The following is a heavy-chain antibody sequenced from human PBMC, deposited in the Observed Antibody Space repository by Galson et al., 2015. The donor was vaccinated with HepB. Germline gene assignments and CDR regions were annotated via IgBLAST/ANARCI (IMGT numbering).Heavy chain of an antibody. CDR3: AKGGCSSAICYIDY. Sequence: SLRLSCAASGFTFSSYGMHWVRQAPGKGLEWVAVISYDGSNTYYADSVKGRFTISRENSKNTLYLQMSSLRAEDTAVYYCAKGGCSSAICYIDYWGQGTRVTVSS. CDR1: GFTFSSYG. D-gene: IGHD2-2*02. V-gene: IGHV3-30*18. J-gene: IGHJ4*02. CDR2: ISYDGSNT.